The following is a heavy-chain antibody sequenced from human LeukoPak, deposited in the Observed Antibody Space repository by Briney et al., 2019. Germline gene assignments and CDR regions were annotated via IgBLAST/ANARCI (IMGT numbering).Heavy chain of an antibody. Sequence: GGSLRLSCAASGFTFSSYAMSWVRQAPGKGLEWVSGISGGTTYYVDSVKGRFTISRDNSKNTLYLQMNSLRAEDTALYYCAKGHNRNDYWGQGTLVTVSS. V-gene: IGHV3-23*01. CDR3: AKGHNRNDY. D-gene: IGHD1-14*01. J-gene: IGHJ4*02. CDR2: ISGGTT. CDR1: GFTFSSYA.